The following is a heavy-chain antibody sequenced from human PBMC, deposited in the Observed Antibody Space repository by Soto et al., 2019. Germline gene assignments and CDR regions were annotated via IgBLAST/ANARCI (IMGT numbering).Heavy chain of an antibody. CDR1: GYSFTSYC. J-gene: IGHJ4*02. CDR2: IYPGDSDT. Sequence: GVSLKISCKGSGYSFTSYCIGWVRKMPGKGLEWMGIIYPGDSDTRYSPSFQGQVTISADKSISTAYLQWSSLKASDTAMYYCARHLPSSGWPFEYWLQGTLVTVSS. D-gene: IGHD6-19*01. V-gene: IGHV5-51*01. CDR3: ARHLPSSGWPFEY.